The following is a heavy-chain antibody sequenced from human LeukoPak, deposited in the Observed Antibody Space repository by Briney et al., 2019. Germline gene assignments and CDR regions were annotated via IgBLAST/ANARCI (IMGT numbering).Heavy chain of an antibody. J-gene: IGHJ4*02. CDR1: GFTFSSYG. CDR3: VKGFSSGYPWTFDY. CDR2: ISGGATT. D-gene: IGHD3-22*01. Sequence: GGSLRLSCAASGFTFSSYGMSWVRQAPGKGLKWVSAISGGATTYYADSVKGRFTISRDNSKNTVYLQMNSLRAEDTAVYYCVKGFSSGYPWTFDYWGQGTLVTVSS. V-gene: IGHV3-23*01.